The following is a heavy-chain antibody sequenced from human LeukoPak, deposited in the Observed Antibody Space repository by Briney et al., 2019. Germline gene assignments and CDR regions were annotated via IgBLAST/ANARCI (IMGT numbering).Heavy chain of an antibody. CDR2: MNPNSGNT. CDR1: GYTFTSYD. Sequence: ASVKVSCKASGYTFTSYDINWVRQATGQGLEWMGWMNPNSGNTGYAQKFQGRVTMTRNTSISTAYMELSSLRSEDTAVYYCARVDDSSGYYPPDTGGLDPWGQGTLVTVSS. V-gene: IGHV1-8*01. J-gene: IGHJ5*02. D-gene: IGHD3-22*01. CDR3: ARVDDSSGYYPPDTGGLDP.